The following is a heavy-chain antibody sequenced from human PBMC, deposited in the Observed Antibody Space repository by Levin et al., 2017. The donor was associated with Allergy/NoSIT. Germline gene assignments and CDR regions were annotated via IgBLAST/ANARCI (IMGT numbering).Heavy chain of an antibody. Sequence: GGSLRLSCAASGFTFSSYGMHWVRQAPGKGLEWVAVISSDGRKKFYADSVKGRFTISRDNSKNTLDLQMTILRAEDTAVYDCAKDVYGSGWYPLGNDAFEMWGQGTKVSVSS. CDR1: GFTFSSYG. D-gene: IGHD6-19*01. V-gene: IGHV3-30*18. CDR3: AKDVYGSGWYPLGNDAFEM. J-gene: IGHJ3*02. CDR2: ISSDGRKK.